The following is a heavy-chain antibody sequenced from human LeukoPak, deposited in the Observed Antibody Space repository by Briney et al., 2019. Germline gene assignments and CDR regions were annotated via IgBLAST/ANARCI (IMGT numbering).Heavy chain of an antibody. Sequence: SETLSLTCAVYGGSFSGYYWIWIRQPPGKGLAWIGEINHSGSTNYNPSLKSRVTISVDTSKNQFSLKLSSVTAADTAVYYCARERYFDWFDYWGQGTLVTVSS. CDR2: INHSGST. CDR1: GGSFSGYY. D-gene: IGHD3-9*01. J-gene: IGHJ4*02. V-gene: IGHV4-34*01. CDR3: ARERYFDWFDY.